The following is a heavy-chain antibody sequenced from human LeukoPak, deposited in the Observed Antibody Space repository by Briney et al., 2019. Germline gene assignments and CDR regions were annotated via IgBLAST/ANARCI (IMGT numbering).Heavy chain of an antibody. CDR2: IYYSGRT. CDR3: ARRRYYDGSGYLE. V-gene: IGHV4-34*01. Sequence: PSETLSLTCAVYGGSFSGYYWSWIRQPPRKGLEWIGTIYYSGRTYYSPSLKSRVTMSVDTSNNQFSLNLRSVTAADTAVYYCARRRYYDGSGYLEWGQGTLLSVSS. D-gene: IGHD3-22*01. J-gene: IGHJ1*01. CDR1: GGSFSGYY.